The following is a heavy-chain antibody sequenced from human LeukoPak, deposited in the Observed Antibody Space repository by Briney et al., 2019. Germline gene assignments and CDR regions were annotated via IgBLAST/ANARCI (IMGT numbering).Heavy chain of an antibody. V-gene: IGHV4-4*02. J-gene: IGHJ4*02. CDR1: GGSISSSNW. Sequence: SETLSLTCAVSGGSISSSNWWSWVRQPLGKGLEWIGEIYHSGSTNYNPSLKSRVTISVDKSKNQFSLKLSSVTAADTAVYYCARELAAAGYRKFDYWGQGTLVTVSS. D-gene: IGHD6-13*01. CDR2: IYHSGST. CDR3: ARELAAAGYRKFDY.